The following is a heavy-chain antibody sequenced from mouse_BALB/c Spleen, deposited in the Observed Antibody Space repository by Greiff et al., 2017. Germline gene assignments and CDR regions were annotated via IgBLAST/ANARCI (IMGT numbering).Heavy chain of an antibody. CDR1: GFSLTSYG. J-gene: IGHJ4*01. CDR3: AKNYYYGSSYGAMDY. Sequence: QVKLQQSGPSLVQPSQSLSITCTVSGFSLTSYGVHWVRQSPGKGLEWLGVIWRGGSTDYNEAFMSRLSITKDNSKSQVFFKMNSLQADDTAIYYWAKNYYYGSSYGAMDYWGQGTSVTVSS. CDR2: IWRGGST. V-gene: IGHV2-5-1*01. D-gene: IGHD1-1*01.